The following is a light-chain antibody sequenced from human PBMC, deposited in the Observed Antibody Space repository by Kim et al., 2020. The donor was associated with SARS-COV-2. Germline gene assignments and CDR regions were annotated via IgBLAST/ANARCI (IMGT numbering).Light chain of an antibody. CDR3: QQYGSSST. V-gene: IGKV3-20*01. CDR2: DAS. J-gene: IGKJ5*01. Sequence: EIVLTQSPATLSLSPGQRATLSCRASQTVSNNYLAWYKQKAGQAPRLLFFDASSRTTGVPDRFSASGSETDFTLTIGRLEPEDFAVYYCQQYGSSSTFGQGTRLEIK. CDR1: QTVSNNY.